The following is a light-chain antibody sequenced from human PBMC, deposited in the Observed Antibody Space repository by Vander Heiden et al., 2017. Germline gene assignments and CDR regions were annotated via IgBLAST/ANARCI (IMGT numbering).Light chain of an antibody. CDR2: AAS. CDR1: QSISSY. J-gene: IGKJ1*01. V-gene: IGKV1-39*01. CDR3: QQSYSTPPWT. Sequence: EIQMTQSPSSLSASVGDRVTITFRARQSISSYLNWYQQKPGKSPKLLIYAASSLQSGVPSRFSGSGSGTDFTLTISSLQPEDFATYYCQQSYSTPPWTFGQGTKVEIK.